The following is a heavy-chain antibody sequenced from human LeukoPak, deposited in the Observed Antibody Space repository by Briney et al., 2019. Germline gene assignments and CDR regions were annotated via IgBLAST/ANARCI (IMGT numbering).Heavy chain of an antibody. V-gene: IGHV2-5*02. CDR3: AHSLALGYDFGTLDY. Sequence: SGPTLVKPTQTLTLTCTFSGFSLSTSCVGVGWIRQPPGKALEWLALIYWDDDKRYRPSLKSRLTITKDTYKNQVVLTMTNMDPVDTATYYCAHSLALGYDFGTLDYWGQGTLVTVSS. CDR2: IYWDDDK. CDR1: GFSLSTSCVG. J-gene: IGHJ4*02. D-gene: IGHD5-12*01.